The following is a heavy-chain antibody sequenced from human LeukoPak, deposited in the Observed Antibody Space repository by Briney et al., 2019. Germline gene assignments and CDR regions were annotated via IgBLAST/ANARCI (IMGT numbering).Heavy chain of an antibody. V-gene: IGHV3-23*01. CDR2: ISGSGGST. CDR1: GFTFSSYA. Sequence: GGSLRLSCAASGFTFSSYAMSWVRQAPGKGLEWVSAISGSGGSTYYADSVKGRFTISRDNSKNTLYLQMNSLRAEDTAVYYCAKDTREYYYDSSGYHTDWGQGTLVTASS. D-gene: IGHD3-22*01. CDR3: AKDTREYYYDSSGYHTD. J-gene: IGHJ4*02.